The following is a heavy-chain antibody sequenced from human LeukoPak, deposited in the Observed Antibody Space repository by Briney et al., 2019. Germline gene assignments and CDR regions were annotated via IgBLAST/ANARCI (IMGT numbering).Heavy chain of an antibody. D-gene: IGHD4-17*01. CDR2: ISRDGGTI. Sequence: GGSLRLSCAASGFTYSSYSMSWVRQAPGKGLEWVSFISRDGGTIDYTDSVKGRFTISRDNAKNSLYLQMSRLRGEDTAVYYCARKAITVTTFDYWGQGTLVTVSS. J-gene: IGHJ4*02. CDR3: ARKAITVTTFDY. V-gene: IGHV3-48*04. CDR1: GFTYSSYS.